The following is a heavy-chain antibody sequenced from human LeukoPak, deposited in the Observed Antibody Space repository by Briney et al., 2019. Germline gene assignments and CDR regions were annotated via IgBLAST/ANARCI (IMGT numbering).Heavy chain of an antibody. D-gene: IGHD6-6*01. Sequence: GRSLRLSCAASGFAFHNYWMSWVRQAPGKGLEWVANIKVDGSEEYYVDSVKGRFTISRDNAKNSLYLQMNSLRAEDTAVYYCAKDHHLGAPAEDIWGQGTMVTVSS. CDR3: AKDHHLGAPAEDI. CDR2: IKVDGSEE. J-gene: IGHJ3*02. CDR1: GFAFHNYW. V-gene: IGHV3-7*01.